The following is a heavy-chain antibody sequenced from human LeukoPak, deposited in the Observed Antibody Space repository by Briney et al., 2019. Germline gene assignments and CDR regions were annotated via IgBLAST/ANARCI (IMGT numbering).Heavy chain of an antibody. CDR1: GFTVSKSY. CDR2: IYSGGTT. J-gene: IGHJ6*02. V-gene: IGHV3-53*01. Sequence: PGGSLRLSCAASGFTVSKSYMTWVRQAPGKGLEWVSLIYSGGTTYYADSVKGRFTISRDSSKNTLFLQMNSLRAEDTAVYYCARDSGIAAATYYYYAMDVWGQGTTVTVSS. D-gene: IGHD6-25*01. CDR3: ARDSGIAAATYYYYAMDV.